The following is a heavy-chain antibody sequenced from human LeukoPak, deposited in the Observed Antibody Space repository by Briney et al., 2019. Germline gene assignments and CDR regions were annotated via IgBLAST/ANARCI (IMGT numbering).Heavy chain of an antibody. CDR1: GYTFTTYD. CDR2: MNPNSGNT. J-gene: IGHJ4*02. Sequence: ASVKVSCKASGYTFTTYDINWVRQATGQGLEWLGWMNPNSGNTGYAQKFQGRVTVTRNISITTAYMELTNLRSEDTAVYYCAKVAGNWGGDCYRFSYWGQGTLVTVSP. V-gene: IGHV1-8*01. D-gene: IGHD2-21*01. CDR3: AKVAGNWGGDCYRFSY.